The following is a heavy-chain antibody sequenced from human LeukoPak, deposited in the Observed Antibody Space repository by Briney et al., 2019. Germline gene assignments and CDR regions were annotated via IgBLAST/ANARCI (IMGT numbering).Heavy chain of an antibody. Sequence: QSGGSLRLSCLASGFTYSSYAMSWVRQGPEKGLVWVSRINSDGKTTIYADSVKGRFTISRDNAKNTLYLQMNSLRAEDTAVYYCARVAAPGVYFDSWGRGTPVTVSS. CDR1: GFTYSSYA. V-gene: IGHV3-74*01. D-gene: IGHD2-15*01. CDR3: ARVAAPGVYFDS. J-gene: IGHJ4*02. CDR2: INSDGKTT.